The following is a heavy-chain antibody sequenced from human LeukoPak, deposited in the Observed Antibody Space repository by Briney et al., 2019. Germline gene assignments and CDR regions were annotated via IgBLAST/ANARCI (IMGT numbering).Heavy chain of an antibody. CDR1: GFTFSDYY. D-gene: IGHD4-17*01. CDR2: ISSSGGTI. V-gene: IGHV3-11*01. J-gene: IGHJ4*02. Sequence: GAPRLSCAASGFTFSDYYMRWIRQGPGEGLGGVSYISSSGGTIYYADPVKGRFTISRDNAKNSLYLQMNSLRAEDTAVYYCAGTYDYGIDYWGQGTLVTVSS. CDR3: AGTYDYGIDY.